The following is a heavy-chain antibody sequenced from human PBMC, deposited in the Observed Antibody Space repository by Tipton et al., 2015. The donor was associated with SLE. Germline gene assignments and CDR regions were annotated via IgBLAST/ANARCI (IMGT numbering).Heavy chain of an antibody. Sequence: SLRLSCAASGFTFSSYAMSWVRQAPGKGLEWVSAISGSGGSTYYADSVKGRFTISRDNSKNTLYLQMNSLRAEDTAVYYCAKGEGANKISWYDYWGKGTTVTVSS. CDR1: GFTFSSYA. CDR3: AKGEGANKISWYDY. J-gene: IGHJ6*04. CDR2: ISGSGGST. D-gene: IGHD6-13*01. V-gene: IGHV3-23*01.